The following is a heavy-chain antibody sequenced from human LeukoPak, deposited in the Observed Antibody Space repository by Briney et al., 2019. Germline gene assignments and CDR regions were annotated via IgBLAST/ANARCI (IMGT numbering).Heavy chain of an antibody. CDR1: GYTFTSYY. J-gene: IGHJ3*02. CDR2: INPSGGST. CDR3: ARERGGNDAFDI. Sequence: ASVKVSCKASGYTFTSYYMHWVRQAPGQGLEWMEIINPSGGSTSYAQKFQGRVTMTRDTSTSTVYMELSSLRSEDTAVYYCARERGGNDAFDIWGQGTMVTVSS. V-gene: IGHV1-46*01. D-gene: IGHD3-16*01.